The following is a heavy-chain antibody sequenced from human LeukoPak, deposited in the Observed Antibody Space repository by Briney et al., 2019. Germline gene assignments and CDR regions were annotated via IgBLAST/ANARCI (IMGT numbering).Heavy chain of an antibody. V-gene: IGHV1-2*02. J-gene: IGHJ4*02. CDR2: INPNSGGT. CDR3: ARDNTGGYYPLDY. D-gene: IGHD3-22*01. Sequence: GASVKVSCKASGYTFTGYYMHWVRQAPGQGLEWMGWINPNSGGTNYAQKFQGRVTMTRDTSISTAYMELSRLRSDDTAVYYCARDNTGGYYPLDYWGQGTLVTVSS. CDR1: GYTFTGYY.